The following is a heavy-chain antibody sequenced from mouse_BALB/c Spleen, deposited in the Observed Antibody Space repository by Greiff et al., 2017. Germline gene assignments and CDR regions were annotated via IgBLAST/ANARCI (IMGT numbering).Heavy chain of an antibody. V-gene: IGHV7-3*02. D-gene: IGHD1-1*01. J-gene: IGHJ4*01. CDR1: GFTFTDYY. Sequence: EVHLVESGGGLVQPGGSLRLSCATSGFTFTDYYMSWVRQPPGKALEWLGFIRNKANGYTTEYSASVKGRFTISRDNSQSILYLQMNTLRAEDSATYYCANYYYGNAMDYWGQGTSVTVSS. CDR2: IRNKANGYTT. CDR3: ANYYYGNAMDY.